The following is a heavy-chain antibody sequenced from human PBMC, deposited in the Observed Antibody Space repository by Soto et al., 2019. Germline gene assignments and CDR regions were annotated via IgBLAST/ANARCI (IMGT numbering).Heavy chain of an antibody. CDR2: INPSGGST. CDR3: ARDLGDNWKYTGNYYYGMDV. Sequence: ASVKVSCKASGYTFTSYYMHWVRQAPGQGLEWMGIINPSGGSTSYAQKFQGRVTMTRDTSTSTVYMELSSLRSEDTAVYYCARDLGDNWKYTGNYYYGMDVPGQGTTVT. D-gene: IGHD1-7*01. J-gene: IGHJ6*02. CDR1: GYTFTSYY. V-gene: IGHV1-46*01.